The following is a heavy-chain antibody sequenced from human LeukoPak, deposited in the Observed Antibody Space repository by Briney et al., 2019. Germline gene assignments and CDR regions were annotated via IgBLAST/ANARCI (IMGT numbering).Heavy chain of an antibody. CDR3: TRDHDFWRGPLDV. D-gene: IGHD3-3*01. J-gene: IGHJ6*04. CDR1: GFNFGDYS. V-gene: IGHV3-49*03. Sequence: GGSLRLSCTASGFNFGDYSLSWFRQAPGVGLEWVAFIRREGYGGTTEYAASVKGRFTISRDDSKSIAYLQMNSLKTKDTGVYYCTRDHDFWRGPLDVWGKGTTVTVSS. CDR2: IRREGYGGTT.